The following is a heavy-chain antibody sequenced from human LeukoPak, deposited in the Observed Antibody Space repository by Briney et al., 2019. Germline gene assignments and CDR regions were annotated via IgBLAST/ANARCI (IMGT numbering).Heavy chain of an antibody. Sequence: GGSLRLSCAASGFTFSSYAMSWVRQAPGKGLEWVSAISGSGGSTYYADSVKGRFTISRDNSKNTLYLQMNSLRAEGTAVYYCATVYYYDSSGYYPFDYWGQGTLVTVSS. J-gene: IGHJ4*02. V-gene: IGHV3-23*01. CDR1: GFTFSSYA. CDR2: ISGSGGST. CDR3: ATVYYYDSSGYYPFDY. D-gene: IGHD3-22*01.